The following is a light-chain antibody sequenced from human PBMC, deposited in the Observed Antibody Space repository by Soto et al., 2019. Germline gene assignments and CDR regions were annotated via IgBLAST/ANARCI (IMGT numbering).Light chain of an antibody. CDR1: QSVSSSY. Sequence: EIVLTQSPGTLSLSPGESASLSCRASQSVSSSYLAWYQQKPGQAPRLLIYGSSGRATGIPDRISGSGSGTDFTLTISRLEPEDFAVYYCQQFDSSPWTFGQGTKVEIK. CDR2: GSS. J-gene: IGKJ1*01. CDR3: QQFDSSPWT. V-gene: IGKV3-20*01.